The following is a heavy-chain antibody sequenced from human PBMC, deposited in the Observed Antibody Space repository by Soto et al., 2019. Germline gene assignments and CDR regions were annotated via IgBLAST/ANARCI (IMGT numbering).Heavy chain of an antibody. Sequence: ASVKVSCTASGGTFSSYAISWVRQAPGQGLEWMGGIIPIYGTANYSQKFQGRVTITADESTSTAYMELSSLRSEDTAVYYCASAALDAFDIWGQGTVVTVSS. J-gene: IGHJ3*02. CDR3: ASAALDAFDI. CDR1: GGTFSSYA. D-gene: IGHD6-25*01. CDR2: IIPIYGTA. V-gene: IGHV1-69*13.